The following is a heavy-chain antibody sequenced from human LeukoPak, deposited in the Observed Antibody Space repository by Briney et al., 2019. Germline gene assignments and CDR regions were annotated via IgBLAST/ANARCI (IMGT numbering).Heavy chain of an antibody. J-gene: IGHJ6*03. Sequence: GGSLRLFCAASGFTFSSYAMSWVRQAPGKGLEWVSAISGSGGSTYYADSVKGRFTISRDNSRDTLYLRMNSLRAEDTAVYYSAKSASRLGYCSSTSCPGVHYYYYMDVWGKGTTVSVSS. D-gene: IGHD2-2*01. CDR1: GFTFSSYA. V-gene: IGHV3-23*01. CDR2: ISGSGGST. CDR3: AKSASRLGYCSSTSCPGVHYYYYMDV.